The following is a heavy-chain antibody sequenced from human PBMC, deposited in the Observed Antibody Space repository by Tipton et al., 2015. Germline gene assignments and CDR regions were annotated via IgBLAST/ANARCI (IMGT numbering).Heavy chain of an antibody. J-gene: IGHJ6*02. D-gene: IGHD5-12*01. V-gene: IGHV3-30*18. CDR3: AKGGIVPTEAMDV. CDR1: GFTFRSYG. CDR2: ISYDGSKK. Sequence: SLRLSCAASGFTFRSYGIHWVRQAPGEGLEGVAVISYDGSKKYYADSVKGRFTISRDNSKNSLYLQMNSLTTEDTALYYCAKGGIVPTEAMDVWGQGTTVTVSS.